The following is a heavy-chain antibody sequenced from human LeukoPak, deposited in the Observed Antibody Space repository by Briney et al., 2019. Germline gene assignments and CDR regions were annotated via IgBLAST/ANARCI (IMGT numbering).Heavy chain of an antibody. D-gene: IGHD3-22*01. V-gene: IGHV4-30-2*01. CDR1: GGSISSGGYS. CDR3: ARSGDSSGYYPQGFDC. Sequence: SETLSLTCAVSGGSISSGGYSWSWIRQPPGKGLEWIGYIYHSGSTYYNPSLKSRVTISVDRSKNQFSLKLSSVTAADTAVYYCARSGDSSGYYPQGFDCWGQGTLVTVSS. J-gene: IGHJ4*02. CDR2: IYHSGST.